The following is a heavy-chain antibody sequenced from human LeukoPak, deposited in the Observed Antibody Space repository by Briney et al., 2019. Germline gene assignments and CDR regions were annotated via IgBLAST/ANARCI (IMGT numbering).Heavy chain of an antibody. CDR3: AKEGAYPIITYDS. D-gene: IGHD1-14*01. V-gene: IGHV3-7*01. Sequence: GGSLRLSCAASGFTFSNYWMNWLRQAPGKGLEWVANIKQDGSEKYYVDSVKGRFTISRDNAKNSLYLQMNSPRAEDAGVYYCAKEGAYPIITYDSWGQGTLVTVSS. J-gene: IGHJ5*01. CDR1: GFTFSNYW. CDR2: IKQDGSEK.